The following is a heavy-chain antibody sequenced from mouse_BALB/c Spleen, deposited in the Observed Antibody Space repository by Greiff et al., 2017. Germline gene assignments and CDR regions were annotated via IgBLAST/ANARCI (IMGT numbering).Heavy chain of an antibody. D-gene: IGHD1-1*01. Sequence: EVKVVESGGGLVQPGGSRKLSCAASGFTFSSFGMHWVRQAPEKGLEWVAYISSGSSTIYYADTVKGRFTISRDNPKNTLFLQMTSLRSEDTAMYYCARRYGSSYGYAMDYWGQGTSVTVSS. CDR3: ARRYGSSYGYAMDY. V-gene: IGHV5-17*02. J-gene: IGHJ4*01. CDR2: ISSGSSTI. CDR1: GFTFSSFG.